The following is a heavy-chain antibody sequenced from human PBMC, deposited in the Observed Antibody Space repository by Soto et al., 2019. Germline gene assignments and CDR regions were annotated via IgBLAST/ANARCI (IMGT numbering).Heavy chain of an antibody. Sequence: SVTVSGKAPGGTFSSYAISWVRQAPGQGLEWMGGILPIFGTANYAQKFQGRVTITADESTSTAYMELSSLRSEDTAVYYCFSTSGYSSSPNWFDPWGQGTLVTVSS. J-gene: IGHJ5*02. CDR2: ILPIFGTA. CDR1: GGTFSSYA. V-gene: IGHV1-69*13. CDR3: FSTSGYSSSPNWFDP. D-gene: IGHD6-13*01.